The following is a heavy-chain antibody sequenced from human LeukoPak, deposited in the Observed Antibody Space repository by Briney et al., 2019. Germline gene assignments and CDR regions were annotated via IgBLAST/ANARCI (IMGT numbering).Heavy chain of an antibody. D-gene: IGHD3-22*01. Sequence: GGSLRLSCAASGFTFSSYAMSWVRQAPGKGLEWVSAISGSGGGTYYADSVKGRFTISRDNSKNTLYLQMNSLRAEDTAVYYCAKDYYDSSGYIWFDPWGQGTLVTVSS. CDR3: AKDYYDSSGYIWFDP. CDR2: ISGSGGGT. CDR1: GFTFSSYA. V-gene: IGHV3-23*01. J-gene: IGHJ5*02.